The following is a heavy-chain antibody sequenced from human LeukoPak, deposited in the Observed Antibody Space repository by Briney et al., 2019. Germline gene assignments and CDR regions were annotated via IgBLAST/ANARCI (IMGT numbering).Heavy chain of an antibody. V-gene: IGHV3-7*01. CDR1: GFTFSNYW. CDR3: SNGYCSGNSCY. Sequence: GGSLRLSCAASGFTFSNYWMSWVRQTPGKGLEWVGNINQGGSEKYYVDSVKGRFTISRDNAKNSLYLQINSPTVEDTAVYYCSNGYCSGNSCYWGQGTLVTVSP. J-gene: IGHJ4*02. CDR2: INQGGSEK. D-gene: IGHD2-15*01.